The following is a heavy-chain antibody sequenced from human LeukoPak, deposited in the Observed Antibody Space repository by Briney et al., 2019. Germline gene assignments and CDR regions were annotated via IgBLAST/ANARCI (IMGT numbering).Heavy chain of an antibody. J-gene: IGHJ4*02. Sequence: PSETLSLTCAVSGYSISSGYYWGWTRQSPEKGLEWIGSIYHSGTTYYNPSLKSRVTISIDTSKNQFSLNLNSVTAADTAVYYCAWKYYYDSSGYFYVDQWGQGILVTVSS. CDR1: GYSISSGYY. V-gene: IGHV4-38-2*01. D-gene: IGHD3-22*01. CDR3: AWKYYYDSSGYFYVDQ. CDR2: IYHSGTT.